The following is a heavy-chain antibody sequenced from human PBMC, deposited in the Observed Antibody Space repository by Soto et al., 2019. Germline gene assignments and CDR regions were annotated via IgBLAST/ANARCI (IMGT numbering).Heavy chain of an antibody. J-gene: IGHJ5*02. CDR2: MNPNSGNT. CDR1: GYTFTSYD. D-gene: IGHD2-2*01. CDR3: ARRASFYCSSTSCPNWFDP. Sequence: ASVKVSCKASGYTFTSYDINWVRQATGQGLEWMGWMNPNSGNTGYAQKFQGRVTMTRNTSISTAYMELSSLRSEDTAVYYCARRASFYCSSTSCPNWFDPWGQGTLVTVSS. V-gene: IGHV1-8*01.